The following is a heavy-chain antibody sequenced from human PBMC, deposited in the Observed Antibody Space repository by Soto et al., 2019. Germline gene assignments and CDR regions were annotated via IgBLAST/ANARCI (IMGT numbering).Heavy chain of an antibody. D-gene: IGHD2-21*02. CDR2: IYYSGST. Sequence: QVQLQESGPGLVKPSQTLSLTCTVSGGSISSGDYYWSWIRQPPGKDLEWIGYIYYSGSTYYNPSLKSRVTISVDTSKNQSSLELSSVTAADTAVYYCARGVGGDLTHFDYWGQGTLVTVSS. J-gene: IGHJ4*02. CDR3: ARGVGGDLTHFDY. CDR1: GGSISSGDYY. V-gene: IGHV4-30-4*01.